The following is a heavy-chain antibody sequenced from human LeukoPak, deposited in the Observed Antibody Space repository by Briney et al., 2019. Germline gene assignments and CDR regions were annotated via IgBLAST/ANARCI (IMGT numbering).Heavy chain of an antibody. V-gene: IGHV5-51*01. CDR3: ARQSSDFWSGDKNYLDY. CDR1: GYSFTSYW. CDR2: IYSGDSDT. J-gene: IGHJ4*02. D-gene: IGHD3-3*01. Sequence: GESLKISCKGSGYSFTSYWTGWVRQMPGKGLGWMGIIYSGDSDTRYSTSFQCQVTISAAKTISTACLQWSSLKASDTTTYYCARQSSDFWSGDKNYLDYWGQGTLVTVSS.